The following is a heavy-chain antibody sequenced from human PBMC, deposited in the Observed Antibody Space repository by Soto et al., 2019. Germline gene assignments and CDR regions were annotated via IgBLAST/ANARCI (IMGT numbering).Heavy chain of an antibody. CDR2: ISGSGGST. CDR3: AKAPIYYDSSAFDD. V-gene: IGHV3-23*01. CDR1: GFTFSSYA. J-gene: IGHJ4*02. Sequence: PGGSLRLSCAASGFTFSSYAMSWVRQAPGKGLEWVSAISGSGGSTYYADSVKGRFTISRDNSKNTLYLQMNSLGAEDTAVYYCAKAPIYYDSSAFDDWGQGTLVTSPQ. D-gene: IGHD3-22*01.